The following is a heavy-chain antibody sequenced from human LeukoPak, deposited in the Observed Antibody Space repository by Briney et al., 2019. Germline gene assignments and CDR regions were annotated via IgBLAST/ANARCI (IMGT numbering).Heavy chain of an antibody. CDR3: AREALIPRNFDWYENWFDP. Sequence: GASVKVSCKAAGYTCTGYDIHWGRQPPGQGLEWMGWINPNSGGTNYAQKFQGRVTMTRDTAICTAYMELSRRRSDDTAVYYCAREALIPRNFDWYENWFDPWGQGTLVSVSS. D-gene: IGHD3-9*01. CDR1: GYTCTGYD. CDR2: INPNSGGT. J-gene: IGHJ5*02. V-gene: IGHV1-2*02.